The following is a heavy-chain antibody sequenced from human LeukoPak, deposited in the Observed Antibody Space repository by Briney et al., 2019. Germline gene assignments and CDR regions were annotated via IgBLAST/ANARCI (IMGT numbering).Heavy chain of an antibody. CDR3: ARVYGDYSREQFWLDP. CDR1: GGSISSYY. Sequence: SETLSLTCTVSGGSISSYYWSWIRQPPGKGLEWIGYIYYSGSTNYNPSLKSRVTISVDTSKNQFSLKLSSVTAADTAVYYCARVYGDYSREQFWLDPWGQGTLVTVSS. CDR2: IYYSGST. J-gene: IGHJ5*02. D-gene: IGHD4-17*01. V-gene: IGHV4-59*01.